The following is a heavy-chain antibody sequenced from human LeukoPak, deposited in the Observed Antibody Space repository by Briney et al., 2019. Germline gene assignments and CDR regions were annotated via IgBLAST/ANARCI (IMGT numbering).Heavy chain of an antibody. V-gene: IGHV4-59*08. CDR3: ARRNDFGI. Sequence: SSETLPLTCTVSGGSISGDHWNWLRQPPGKGLEWIGYVYSSGNTNYNPSLKSRVTISIDTSKNQFSLKLSSVTAADTAVYYCARRNDFGIWGQGTMVTVSS. CDR1: GGSISGDH. J-gene: IGHJ3*02. CDR2: VYSSGNT.